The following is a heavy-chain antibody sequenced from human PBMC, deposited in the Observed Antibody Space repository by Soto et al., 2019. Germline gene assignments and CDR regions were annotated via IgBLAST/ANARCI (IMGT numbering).Heavy chain of an antibody. J-gene: IGHJ4*02. Sequence: QVQLQESGPGLVKPSQTLSLTCTVSGGSISSGGYYWSWIRQHPGKGLEWIGYIYYSGSTYYNPSLKSRVTISVDTSKNQFSLKLSSVTAADTAVYYCASNYGSGSYYKAGLDDWGQGTLVTVSS. CDR1: GGSISSGGYY. D-gene: IGHD3-10*01. CDR3: ASNYGSGSYYKAGLDD. V-gene: IGHV4-31*03. CDR2: IYYSGST.